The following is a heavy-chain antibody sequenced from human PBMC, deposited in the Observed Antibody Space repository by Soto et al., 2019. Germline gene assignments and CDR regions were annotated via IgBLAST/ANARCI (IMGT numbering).Heavy chain of an antibody. J-gene: IGHJ5*02. CDR1: GGTVASSNW. CDR3: AREIVTAGGNNYFDP. Sequence: QVQLQESGPRLVKPSGSLSLTCGVSGGTVASSNWWSWVRQSPGGGLEWIGNVYHTGDTNFNPSLQSRVTISVDKSNNQFSLRLNSLTAADTAVYFCAREIVTAGGNNYFDPWGPGTLVTVSS. D-gene: IGHD2-21*02. V-gene: IGHV4-4*02. CDR2: VYHTGDT.